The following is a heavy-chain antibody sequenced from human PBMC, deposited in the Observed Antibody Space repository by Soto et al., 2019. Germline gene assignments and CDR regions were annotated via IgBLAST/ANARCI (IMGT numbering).Heavy chain of an antibody. CDR2: IYPGDSDT. J-gene: IGHJ4*02. Sequence: GESLKISCKGSGYNFISYWIGWVRQMPGKGLEWMGIIYPGDSDTRYSPPFQGQVTISADKSINTAYLQWSSLKASDTAMYYCARLTNGWDFDYWGQGALVTVSS. CDR3: ARLTNGWDFDY. D-gene: IGHD1-26*01. V-gene: IGHV5-51*01. CDR1: GYNFISYW.